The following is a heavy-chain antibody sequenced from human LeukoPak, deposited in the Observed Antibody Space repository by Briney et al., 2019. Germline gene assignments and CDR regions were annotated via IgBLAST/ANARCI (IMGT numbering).Heavy chain of an antibody. CDR1: GYTFTGYY. CDR2: INPNSGGT. V-gene: IGHV1-2*02. D-gene: IGHD3-10*01. Sequence: ASVKVSCKASGYTFTGYYMHWVRQAPGQGLEWMGWINPNSGGTNYAQKFQGRVTMTRDTPISTAYMELSRLRSDDTAVYYCARDGRVLWFGELLYPDYWGQGTLVTVSS. CDR3: ARDGRVLWFGELLYPDY. J-gene: IGHJ4*02.